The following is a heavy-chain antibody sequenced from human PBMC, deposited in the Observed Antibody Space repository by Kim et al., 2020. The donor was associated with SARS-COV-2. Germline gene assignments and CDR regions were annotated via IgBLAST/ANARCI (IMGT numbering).Heavy chain of an antibody. CDR3: VTEQLWASGWLGEFDY. D-gene: IGHD5-18*01. J-gene: IGHJ4*02. CDR2: IKRKTDGGTT. Sequence: GGSLRLSCEASGFTFNNAWMSWVRQAPGKGLEWVGRIKRKTDGGTTDFAAPVKGRFIISRDDSKNTLYLQMNSLKTEDTAVYYCVTEQLWASGWLGEFDYWGQGTLVTVST. CDR1: GFTFNNAW. V-gene: IGHV3-15*01.